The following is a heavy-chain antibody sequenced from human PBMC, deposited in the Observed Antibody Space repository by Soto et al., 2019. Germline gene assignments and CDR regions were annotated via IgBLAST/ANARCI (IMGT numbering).Heavy chain of an antibody. J-gene: IGHJ4*02. Sequence: QVQLVESGSGVVQPGRSLRLSCAASGIAFGSYGMHWVRQAPGKGLEWVAGISYDGSDQYYVDSVKGRFTISRDSSKNALYLQMNSLRPEDTAVYYCAKDIRGGTMMVRGVLDYWGQGTLVTVSS. CDR3: AKDIRGGTMMVRGVLDY. V-gene: IGHV3-30*18. D-gene: IGHD3-10*01. CDR1: GIAFGSYG. CDR2: ISYDGSDQ.